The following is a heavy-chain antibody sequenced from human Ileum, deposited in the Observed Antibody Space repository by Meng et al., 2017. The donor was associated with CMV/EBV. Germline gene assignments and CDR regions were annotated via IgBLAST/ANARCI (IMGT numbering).Heavy chain of an antibody. J-gene: IGHJ4*02. CDR3: AKADCGRSGCKLIAY. CDR1: GFTFSNFV. D-gene: IGHD6-19*01. CDR2: SFVGGGGA. Sequence: GGSLRLSCAVSGFTFSNFVVMWVRQAPGQGLERVSVSFVGGGGASYAASVRGRFTISRDTSKNTLYLYMNNLRVDDTAVYYCAKADCGRSGCKLIAYWGRGTLVTVSS. V-gene: IGHV3-23*01.